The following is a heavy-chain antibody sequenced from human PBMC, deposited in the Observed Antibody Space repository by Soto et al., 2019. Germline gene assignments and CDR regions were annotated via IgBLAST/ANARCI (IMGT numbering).Heavy chain of an antibody. Sequence: GESLKISCKGSGYSFISYWIGWVRQMPGRSLEWMGIIYPHDSDTRYSPSFQGQVTISADKSISTAYLQWSSLKASDSAMYYCARLYGSGQWNWFDPWGQGTLVTVSS. D-gene: IGHD3-10*01. CDR1: GYSFISYW. V-gene: IGHV5-51*01. CDR3: ARLYGSGQWNWFDP. CDR2: IYPHDSDT. J-gene: IGHJ5*02.